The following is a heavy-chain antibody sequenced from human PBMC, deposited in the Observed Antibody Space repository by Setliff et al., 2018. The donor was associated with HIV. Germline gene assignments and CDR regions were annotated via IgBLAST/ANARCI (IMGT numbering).Heavy chain of an antibody. Sequence: KPSETLSLTCAVYGGSLSGYHWSWIRQSPEKGLEWIGEINHSGSTNYNPSLKSRVTMSVDTSKNQFSLKLSSVTAADTAVYYCARQGAVTGHSFDYWGQGALVTVSS. CDR3: ARQGAVTGHSFDY. D-gene: IGHD6-19*01. CDR2: INHSGST. V-gene: IGHV4-34*01. J-gene: IGHJ4*02. CDR1: GGSLSGYH.